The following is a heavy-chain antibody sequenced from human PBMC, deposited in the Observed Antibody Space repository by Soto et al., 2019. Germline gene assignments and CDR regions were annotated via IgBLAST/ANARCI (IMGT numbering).Heavy chain of an antibody. V-gene: IGHV1-3*01. CDR1: GYTFTSYA. Sequence: VQLVQSGAEVKKPGASVKVSCKASGYTFTSYAMHWVRQAPGQRLEWMGWINAGNGNTKYSQKFQGRVTIIRDTSASTAYMELSSLRSEDTAVYYCARGLNGYLHYFDYWGQGTLVTVSS. D-gene: IGHD5-12*01. J-gene: IGHJ4*02. CDR3: ARGLNGYLHYFDY. CDR2: INAGNGNT.